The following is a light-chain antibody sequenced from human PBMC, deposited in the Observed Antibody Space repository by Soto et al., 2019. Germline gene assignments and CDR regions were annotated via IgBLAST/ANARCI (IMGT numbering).Light chain of an antibody. CDR3: QQDYQLPLT. J-gene: IGKJ4*01. Sequence: EIVMTQSPATLSVSPGERATLSCSASQSVSSTLAWYQQIPGQAPRLLLYGTSTSATGIPARFSGSGSGTEFTLTISSLQSEDFAFYYCQQDYQLPLTFGGGTKGEVK. V-gene: IGKV3-15*01. CDR1: QSVSST. CDR2: GTS.